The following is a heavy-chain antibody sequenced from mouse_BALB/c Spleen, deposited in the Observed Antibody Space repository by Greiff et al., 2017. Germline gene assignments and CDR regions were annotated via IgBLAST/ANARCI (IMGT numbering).Heavy chain of an antibody. V-gene: IGHV2-9-2*01. CDR2: IWTGGGT. CDR1: GFSLTSYD. J-gene: IGHJ4*01. D-gene: IGHD2-10*02. Sequence: VQRVESGPGLVAPSQSLSITCTVSGFSLTSYDISWIRQPPGKGLEWLGVIWTGGGTNYNSAFMSRLSISKDNSKSQVFLKMNSLQTDDTAIYYCVRERYGNPYAMDYWGQGTSVTVSS. CDR3: VRERYGNPYAMDY.